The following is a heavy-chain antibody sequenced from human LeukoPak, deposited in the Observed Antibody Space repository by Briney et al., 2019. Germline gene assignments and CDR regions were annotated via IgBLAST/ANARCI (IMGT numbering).Heavy chain of an antibody. CDR2: IYPGDSNT. CDR3: ASHSSSSTYYYYYYMDV. CDR1: GSSFTSYW. D-gene: IGHD6-6*01. Sequence: LGESLQISCQGSGSSFTSYWIGWVRQLPGKGLEWMGIIYPGDSNTRYSPSFQGQVTISADKSISTAYLQWSSLKASDTAMYYCASHSSSSTYYYYYYMDVWGKGTTVTVSS. V-gene: IGHV5-51*01. J-gene: IGHJ6*03.